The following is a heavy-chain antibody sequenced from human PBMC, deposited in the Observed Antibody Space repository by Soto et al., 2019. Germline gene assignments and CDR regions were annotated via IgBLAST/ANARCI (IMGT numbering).Heavy chain of an antibody. CDR1: GVSISSYY. D-gene: IGHD2-15*01. V-gene: IGHV4-59*08. CDR3: ARGFSGGSFNFQH. Sequence: SETLSLTCTVSGVSISSYYWSWIRQPPGKGLEWIGYIYYSGSTNYNPSLKSRVTISVDTSKNQFSLKLSSVTAADTAVYYCARGFSGGSFNFQHWGQGTLVTVS. CDR2: IYYSGST. J-gene: IGHJ1*01.